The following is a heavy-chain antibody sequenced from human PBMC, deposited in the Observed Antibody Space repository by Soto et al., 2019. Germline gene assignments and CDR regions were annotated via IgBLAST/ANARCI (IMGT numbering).Heavy chain of an antibody. D-gene: IGHD3-3*01. CDR1: GGSISSYY. V-gene: IGHV4-59*01. Sequence: SETLSLTCTVSGGSISSYYWSWIRQPPGKGLEWIGYIYYSGSTNYNPSLKSRVTISVDTSKNQFSLKLSSVTAADTAVYYCARGGDFWSRGLYYMDVWGKGTTVNVSS. CDR2: IYYSGST. CDR3: ARGGDFWSRGLYYMDV. J-gene: IGHJ6*03.